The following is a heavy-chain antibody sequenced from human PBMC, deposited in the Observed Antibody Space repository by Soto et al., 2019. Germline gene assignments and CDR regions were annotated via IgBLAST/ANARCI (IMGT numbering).Heavy chain of an antibody. J-gene: IGHJ6*02. V-gene: IGHV5-51*01. CDR2: IYPGDSDT. CDR3: AGGGVRGVITRTRDYYGMDV. D-gene: IGHD3-10*01. CDR1: GYSFTSYW. Sequence: GESLKISCKGSGYSFTSYWIGWVRQMPGKGLEWMGIIYPGDSDTRYSPSFQGQVTITADKSISTAYLQWSSLKASDTAMYYCAGGGVRGVITRTRDYYGMDVWGQGTTVTVSS.